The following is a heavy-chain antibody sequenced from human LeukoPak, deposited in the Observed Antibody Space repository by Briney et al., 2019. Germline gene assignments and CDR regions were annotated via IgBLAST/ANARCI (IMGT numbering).Heavy chain of an antibody. CDR2: IKQDGSEK. D-gene: IGHD1-26*01. J-gene: IGHJ4*02. CDR3: ARDKAVGPTLLDY. CDR1: GFTFSSYW. V-gene: IGHV3-7*01. Sequence: GSLRLSCAASGFTFSSYWMSWVRQAPGKGLEWVANIKQDGSEKYYVDSVKGRFTISRDNAKNSLYLHMNSLRVEDTAVYYCARDKAVGPTLLDYWGQGTLVTVSS.